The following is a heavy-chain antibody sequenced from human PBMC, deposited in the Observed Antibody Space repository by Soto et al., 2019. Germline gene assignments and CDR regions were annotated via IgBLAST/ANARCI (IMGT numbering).Heavy chain of an antibody. J-gene: IGHJ3*01. D-gene: IGHD4-17*01. CDR3: ARDLRGHYGP. Sequence: GGSLRLSCAASGFTFSSYSMNWVRQAPGKGLEWVSYISSSSSTIYYADSVKGRFTVSRDNANNLVFLQMNGLRPEDTAMYYCARDLRGHYGPWGQGTMVTV. CDR1: GFTFSSYS. V-gene: IGHV3-48*04. CDR2: ISSSSSTI.